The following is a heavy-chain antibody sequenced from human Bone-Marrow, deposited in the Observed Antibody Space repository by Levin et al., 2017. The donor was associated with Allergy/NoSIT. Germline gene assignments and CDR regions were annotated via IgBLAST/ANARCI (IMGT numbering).Heavy chain of an antibody. CDR2: ISYSGTKK. Sequence: HAGGSLRLSCAASGFTFSTYAMHWVRQAPGKGLEWVAVISYSGTKKYYEDSVKGRFTISRDTSKNTLSLQMNSLRAEDTAVYYCARDLNDYGDNIGFYNFYGMDVWGQGTTVTVSS. V-gene: IGHV3-30*04. D-gene: IGHD4-17*01. CDR1: GFTFSTYA. J-gene: IGHJ6*02. CDR3: ARDLNDYGDNIGFYNFYGMDV.